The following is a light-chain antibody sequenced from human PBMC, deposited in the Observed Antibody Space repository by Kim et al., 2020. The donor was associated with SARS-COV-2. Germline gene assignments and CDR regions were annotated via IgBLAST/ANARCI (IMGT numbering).Light chain of an antibody. CDR3: LQDNTFPWT. J-gene: IGKJ1*01. V-gene: IGKV1-6*02. Sequence: ASIGDSATITFRASHGIRSDLGWYQQKPGKPPNLLIYGASTLHRGVPSRFSGSGSGTDFTLTISSLQPEDFATYYCLQDNTFPWTFGQGTKVDIK. CDR2: GAS. CDR1: HGIRSD.